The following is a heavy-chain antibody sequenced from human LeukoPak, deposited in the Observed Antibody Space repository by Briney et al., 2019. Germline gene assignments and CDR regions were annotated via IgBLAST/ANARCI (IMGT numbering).Heavy chain of an antibody. CDR3: AKLIETAATGN. CDR1: GFTFSSYG. D-gene: IGHD2-15*01. V-gene: IGHV3-23*01. CDR2: ITGSGGST. Sequence: PGGSLRLSCAASGFTFSSYGMSWVRQAPGKGLEWASAITGSGGSTYYADSVKGRFTISRDNPKNTLYLQMNSLRAEDTAVYYCAKLIETAATGNWGQGTLATVSS. J-gene: IGHJ4*02.